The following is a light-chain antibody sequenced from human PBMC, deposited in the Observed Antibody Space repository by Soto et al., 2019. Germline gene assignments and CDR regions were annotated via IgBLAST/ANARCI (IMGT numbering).Light chain of an antibody. CDR1: QSVSRY. Sequence: EIVWTQSPATLSLSPGERATLSCRASQSVSRYLAWSQKKPGQAPRLLIDDASNRATGIPARFSGSGSGTDFTLTISSLEPEDFAVYYCQQRSAWGSFGGGTKVEIK. J-gene: IGKJ4*01. CDR2: DAS. V-gene: IGKV3-11*01. CDR3: QQRSAWGS.